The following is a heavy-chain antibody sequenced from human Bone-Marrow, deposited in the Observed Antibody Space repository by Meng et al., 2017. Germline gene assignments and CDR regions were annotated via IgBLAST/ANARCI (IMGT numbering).Heavy chain of an antibody. CDR3: XNXYDSQVGWFDP. D-gene: IGHD3-22*01. CDR2: IYHSGST. J-gene: IGHJ5*02. V-gene: IGHV4-4*02. CDR1: GGSISSSNC. Sequence: QVQLQXSGPGLVKPSGTLSLTCAVSGGSISSSNCWSWVGKPPGKGLEWIGEIYHSGSTNYNPSLKXXVTISVDKSKNQFSLKLSSVTAADTAVYYCXNXYDSQVGWFDPWGQGTLVTVSS.